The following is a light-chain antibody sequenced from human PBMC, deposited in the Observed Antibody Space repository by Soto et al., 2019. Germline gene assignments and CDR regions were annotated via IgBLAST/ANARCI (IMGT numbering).Light chain of an antibody. J-gene: IGKJ1*01. CDR2: AAS. Sequence: EIVLTQSPGTLSLSPGERATLSCRASQSVRNNLAWYQQKPGQAPRLLIYAASRRATGIPDRFSGSGSGTDFTLTISRLEPEDFAVYYCQQYGSSPWTFGQGTKVDNK. CDR1: QSVRNN. CDR3: QQYGSSPWT. V-gene: IGKV3-20*01.